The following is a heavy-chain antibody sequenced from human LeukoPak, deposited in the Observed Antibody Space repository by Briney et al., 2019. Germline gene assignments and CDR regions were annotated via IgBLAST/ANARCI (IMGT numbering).Heavy chain of an antibody. CDR3: ARSDSGSYLWGYDAFDI. CDR2: ISSSSSYI. D-gene: IGHD1-26*01. Sequence: PGGSLRLSCAASGFTFSSYSMNWVRQAPGKGLEWVSSISSSSSYIYYADSVKGRFTISRDNAKNSLYLQMNSLRAEDTAVYYCARSDSGSYLWGYDAFDIWGQGTMVTVSS. CDR1: GFTFSSYS. J-gene: IGHJ3*02. V-gene: IGHV3-21*01.